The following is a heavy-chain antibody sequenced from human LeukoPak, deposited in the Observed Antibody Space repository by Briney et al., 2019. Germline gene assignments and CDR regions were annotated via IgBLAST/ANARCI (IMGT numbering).Heavy chain of an antibody. CDR2: ISSSSSYI. CDR1: GFTFSHYT. J-gene: IGHJ6*03. CDR3: ARENMVRGAIVYYYMDV. D-gene: IGHD3-10*01. V-gene: IGHV3-21*01. Sequence: KTGGSLRLSCAASGFTFSHYTMNWVRQAPGKGLEWVSSISSSSSYIYYADSLKGRFTISRDNATNSLYLQMNSLRAEDTAVYYCARENMVRGAIVYYYMDVWGKGTTVTVSS.